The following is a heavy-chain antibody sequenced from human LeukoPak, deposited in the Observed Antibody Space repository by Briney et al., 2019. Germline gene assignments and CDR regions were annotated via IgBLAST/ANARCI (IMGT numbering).Heavy chain of an antibody. V-gene: IGHV3-74*01. Sequence: TGGSLRLSCAASGFTFSDYYMSWIRQAPGKGLVWVSRINSDGSSTSYADSVKGRFTISRDNAKNTLYLQMNSLRVEDTAVYYCARGNSHAFDIWGQGTMVTVSS. CDR2: INSDGSST. J-gene: IGHJ3*02. D-gene: IGHD3-10*01. CDR1: GFTFSDYY. CDR3: ARGNSHAFDI.